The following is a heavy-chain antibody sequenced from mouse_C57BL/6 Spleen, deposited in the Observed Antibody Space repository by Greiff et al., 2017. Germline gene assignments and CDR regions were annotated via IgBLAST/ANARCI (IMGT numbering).Heavy chain of an antibody. Sequence: VQLQQPGAELVKPGASVKLSCKASGYTFTSYWMHWVKQRPGQGLEWIGMIHPNSGSTNYNEKFKSKATLTVDKSSSTAYMQLSSLTSEDSAVYYCERSDTAVPWFAYWGQGTLVTVSA. CDR3: ERSDTAVPWFAY. CDR2: IHPNSGST. V-gene: IGHV1-64*01. J-gene: IGHJ3*01. CDR1: GYTFTSYW.